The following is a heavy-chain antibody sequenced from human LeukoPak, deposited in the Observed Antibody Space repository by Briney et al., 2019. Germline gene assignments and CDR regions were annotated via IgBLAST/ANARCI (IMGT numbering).Heavy chain of an antibody. CDR2: IYYSGST. V-gene: IGHV4-61*08. CDR3: ARDWGTAAGTGWFDP. Sequence: SETLSLTCTVSGGSISSGDYYWSWIRQPPGKGLEWIGYIYYSGSTNYNPSLKSRVTMSVDTSKNQFPLKLSSVTAADSAVYYCARDWGTAAGTGWFDPWGQGTLVTVSS. J-gene: IGHJ5*02. CDR1: GGSISSGDYY. D-gene: IGHD6-13*01.